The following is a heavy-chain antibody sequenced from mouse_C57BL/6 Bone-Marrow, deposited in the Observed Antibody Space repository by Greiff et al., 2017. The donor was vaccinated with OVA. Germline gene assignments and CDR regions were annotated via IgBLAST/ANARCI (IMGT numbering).Heavy chain of an antibody. CDR3: SMTDYAMDY. Sequence: VQLQQSGAELVRPGASVKLSCKASGYTFTDYYINWVKQRPGQGLEWIARIYPGSGNTYYNEKFKGKATLTAEKSSSTAYMQLSSLTSEDSAVYFCSMTDYAMDYWGKGTSVTVSS. J-gene: IGHJ4*01. V-gene: IGHV1-76*01. CDR2: IYPGSGNT. CDR1: GYTFTDYY.